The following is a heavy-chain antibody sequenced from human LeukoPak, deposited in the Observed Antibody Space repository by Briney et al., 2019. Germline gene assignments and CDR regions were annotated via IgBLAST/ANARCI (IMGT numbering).Heavy chain of an antibody. J-gene: IGHJ4*02. CDR3: ARHSRNCSGGYCYLYY. V-gene: IGHV4-39*01. CDR2: IYSGGTT. D-gene: IGHD2-15*01. Sequence: SETLSLTCAVSGGSISSDSYYWGWIRQPPGKGLEWIGSIYSGGTTHCNPSLKSRVTISVDTSKNQFSLKLTSVTAADAAAYYCARHSRNCSGGYCYLYYWGQGTLVTVSS. CDR1: GGSISSDSYY.